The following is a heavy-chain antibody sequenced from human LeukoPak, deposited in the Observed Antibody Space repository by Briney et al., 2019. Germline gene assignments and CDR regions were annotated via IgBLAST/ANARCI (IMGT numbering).Heavy chain of an antibody. CDR1: GFTFGGYG. CDR2: IAYDGSRA. CDR3: TRSNNDHFDY. Sequence: GGSLRLSCAGSGFTFGGYGMHWFRQTPGKGLEWVAVIAYDGSRAFYADSVKGRFTISRDNSKNTMSVQMDDLRAEDTAVYYCTRSNNDHFDYWGPGTLVTVSS. D-gene: IGHD1/OR15-1a*01. V-gene: IGHV3-33*01. J-gene: IGHJ4*02.